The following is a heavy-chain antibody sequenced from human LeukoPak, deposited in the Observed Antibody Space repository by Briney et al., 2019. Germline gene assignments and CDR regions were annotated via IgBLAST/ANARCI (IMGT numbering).Heavy chain of an antibody. V-gene: IGHV1-2*02. D-gene: IGHD4-17*01. CDR3: ARRTTVTKIDY. J-gene: IGHJ4*02. CDR1: GYTFTGYY. CDR2: INPNSGGT. Sequence: ASVKVSCKASGYTFTGYYMHWVRQAPEQGLEWMGWINPNSGGTNYAQKFQGRVTMTRDTSISTAYMELSRLRSDDTAVNYCARRTTVTKIDYWGQGTLVTVSS.